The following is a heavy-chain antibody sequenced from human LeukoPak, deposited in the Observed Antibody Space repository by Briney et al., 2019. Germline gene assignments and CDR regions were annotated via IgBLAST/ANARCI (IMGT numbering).Heavy chain of an antibody. CDR2: ISGSGGST. V-gene: IGHV3-23*01. J-gene: IGHJ3*02. Sequence: GGSLRLSCAASGFTFSSYAMSWVRQAPGKGLEWVSAISGSGGSTYYADSVKGRFTISRDNSKNTLYLQMNSLRAEDTAVYYCAKTPRDYDSSGYPDAFDIWGQGTMVTVSS. CDR3: AKTPRDYDSSGYPDAFDI. CDR1: GFTFSSYA. D-gene: IGHD3-22*01.